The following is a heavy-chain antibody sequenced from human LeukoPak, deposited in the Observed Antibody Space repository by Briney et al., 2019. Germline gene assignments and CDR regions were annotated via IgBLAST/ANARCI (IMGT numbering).Heavy chain of an antibody. J-gene: IGHJ4*02. D-gene: IGHD1-26*01. CDR2: IYYSGCT. V-gene: IGHV4-39*07. CDR3: AREPPFFSEATGDY. Sequence: SETLSLTCTVSGGSISSSSYYWGWIRQPPGKGLEWIGSIYYSGCTYYNPSLKSRVTISVDTSKNQFSLKLSSVTAADTAVYYCAREPPFFSEATGDYWGQGTLVTVSS. CDR1: GGSISSSSYY.